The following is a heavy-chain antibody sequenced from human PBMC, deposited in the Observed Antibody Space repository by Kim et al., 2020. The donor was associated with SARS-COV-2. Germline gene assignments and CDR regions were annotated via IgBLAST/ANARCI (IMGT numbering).Heavy chain of an antibody. D-gene: IGHD1-26*01. J-gene: IGHJ4*02. CDR1: GFTFSSYW. Sequence: GGSLRLSCAASGFTFSSYWMSWVRQAPGNGLEWVANIKQDGSEKYYVDSVKGRFTISRDNAKNSLYLQMNSLRAEDTAVYYCVRDPSGSHWTILDYWGQGTRVTVSS. CDR2: IKQDGSEK. CDR3: VRDPSGSHWTILDY. V-gene: IGHV3-7*03.